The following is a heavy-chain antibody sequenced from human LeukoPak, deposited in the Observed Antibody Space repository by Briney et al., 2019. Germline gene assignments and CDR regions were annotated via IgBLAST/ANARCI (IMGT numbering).Heavy chain of an antibody. V-gene: IGHV3-23*01. CDR3: ATPSLGSGSSGSVLNY. Sequence: GGSLRLSCAASGFTFSSYAITWVRQAPGKGLEWVSSISRSGDSTYYADSVRGRFTISRDNSKSTLNLQMSSLRAEDTAVYYCATPSLGSGSSGSVLNYWGQGTLVTVSS. CDR1: GFTFSSYA. J-gene: IGHJ4*02. CDR2: ISRSGDST. D-gene: IGHD3-10*01.